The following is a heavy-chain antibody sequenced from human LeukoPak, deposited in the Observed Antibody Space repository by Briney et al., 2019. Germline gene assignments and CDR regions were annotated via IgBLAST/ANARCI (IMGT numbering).Heavy chain of an antibody. Sequence: GASVKVSCKASGFTVYYFHWVRQAPGQGLEWMGWINPNNGGTNYAQKFQGRVTMTRTTSIRTAYMELSSLTSDDTAVYYCAAIEGTRGSSSSDYWGQGTLVTVSS. CDR1: GFTVYY. CDR3: AAIEGTRGSSSSDY. CDR2: INPNNGGT. V-gene: IGHV1-2*02. D-gene: IGHD6-6*01. J-gene: IGHJ4*02.